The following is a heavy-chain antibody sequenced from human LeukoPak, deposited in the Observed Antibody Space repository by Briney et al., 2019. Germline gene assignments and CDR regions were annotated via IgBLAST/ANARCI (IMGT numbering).Heavy chain of an antibody. CDR1: GFTLSNAW. Sequence: PGGSLRLSCAASGFTLSNAWMSWVRQAPGKGLEWVGRIKSKTDGGTTDYAAPVKGRFTISRDDSKNTLYLQMNSLKTEDTAVYYCAREGPGPVATYFEYWGQGTLVTVSS. V-gene: IGHV3-15*01. J-gene: IGHJ4*02. CDR3: AREGPGPVATYFEY. D-gene: IGHD5-12*01. CDR2: IKSKTDGGTT.